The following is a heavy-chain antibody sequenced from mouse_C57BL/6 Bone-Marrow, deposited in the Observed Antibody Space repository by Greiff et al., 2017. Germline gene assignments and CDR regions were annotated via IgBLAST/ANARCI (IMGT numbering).Heavy chain of an antibody. D-gene: IGHD1-1*01. CDR3: AREGFITTVVEGWD. J-gene: IGHJ3*01. CDR1: GFTFSSYA. V-gene: IGHV5-4*01. CDR2: ISDGGSYT. Sequence: DVKLVASGGGLVKPGGSLKLSCAASGFTFSSYAMSWVRQTPEKRLEWVATISDGGSYTYYPDNVKGRFTISRDNAKNNLYLQMSHLKSEDTAMYYCAREGFITTVVEGWDWGQGTLVTVSA.